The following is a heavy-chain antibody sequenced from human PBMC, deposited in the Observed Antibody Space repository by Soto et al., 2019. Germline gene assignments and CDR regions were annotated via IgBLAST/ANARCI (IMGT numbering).Heavy chain of an antibody. CDR1: GYTFTSYA. CDR3: ARGGSLYWYFDL. D-gene: IGHD1-26*01. Sequence: QVQLVQSGAEVKKPGASVKVSCKASGYTFTSYAMHWVRQAPGQRLEWMGWINAGNGNTKYSQKFQGRVTITRDTSASTAYMEVSSRRSEDTAVYSCARGGSLYWYFDLWGRGTLVTVSS. V-gene: IGHV1-3*01. CDR2: INAGNGNT. J-gene: IGHJ2*01.